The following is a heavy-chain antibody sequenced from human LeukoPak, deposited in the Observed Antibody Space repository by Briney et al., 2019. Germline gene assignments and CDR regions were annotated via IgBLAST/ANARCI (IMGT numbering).Heavy chain of an antibody. CDR2: IDPSDSYT. Sequence: GESLKISCKGSGYSFTSYWISWVRQMPGKGLEWMGRIDPSDSYTNYSPSFQGHVTISADKSISTAYLQWSSLKASDTAMYYCARTPEYYYDSSGYYFLAYWGQGTLVTVSS. CDR3: ARTPEYYYDSSGYYFLAY. D-gene: IGHD3-22*01. V-gene: IGHV5-10-1*01. CDR1: GYSFTSYW. J-gene: IGHJ4*02.